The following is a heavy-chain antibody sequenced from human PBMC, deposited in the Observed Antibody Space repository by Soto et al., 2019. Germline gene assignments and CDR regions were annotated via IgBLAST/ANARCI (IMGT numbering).Heavy chain of an antibody. Sequence: SETLSLTCTVSDGSISNFYWSWIRQPPGKGLEWIGYISSSGNTNYNPSLKSRVSISVDTSKNQFSLNLTSVTAADTGVYYCARVPMVLTRSYFDSWGQGTPVTVSS. CDR1: DGSISNFY. D-gene: IGHD3-22*01. V-gene: IGHV4-59*01. CDR2: ISSSGNT. J-gene: IGHJ4*02. CDR3: ARVPMVLTRSYFDS.